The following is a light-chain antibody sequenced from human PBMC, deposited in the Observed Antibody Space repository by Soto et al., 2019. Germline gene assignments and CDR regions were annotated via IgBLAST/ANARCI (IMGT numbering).Light chain of an antibody. CDR3: QQYHEYW. J-gene: IGKJ1*01. V-gene: IGKV1D-16*01. Sequence: DIQLTQSPSSLSASVGDRVTITCRASRGISSWLAWYQQKPGKAPKLLIYAASSLQSGFPSRFSGSGSGTEFTLTISSLQPDDFATYYCQQYHEYWFGQGTKVDI. CDR1: RGISSW. CDR2: AAS.